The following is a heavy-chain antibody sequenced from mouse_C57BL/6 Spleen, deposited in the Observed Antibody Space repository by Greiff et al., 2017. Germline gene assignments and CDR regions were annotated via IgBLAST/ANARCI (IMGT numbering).Heavy chain of an antibody. Sequence: QVHVKQPGTELVKPGASVKLSCKASGYTFTSYWMHWVKQRPGQGLEWIGNINPSNGGTNYNEKFKSKATLTVDKSSSTAYMQLSSLTSEDSAVYYCARSGDYYAGGFAYWGQGTLVTVSA. V-gene: IGHV1-53*01. CDR1: GYTFTSYW. CDR3: ARSGDYYAGGFAY. J-gene: IGHJ3*01. D-gene: IGHD1-1*01. CDR2: INPSNGGT.